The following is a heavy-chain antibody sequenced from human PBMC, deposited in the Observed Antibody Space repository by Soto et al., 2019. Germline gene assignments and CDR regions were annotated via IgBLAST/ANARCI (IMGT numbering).Heavy chain of an antibody. V-gene: IGHV1-69*12. Sequence: QVQLVQSGAEVKKPGSSVKVSCKASGGTFSNYALSWVRQAPGQGLEWMGDIIPIFGTTNNAQKLQGRVTITADEAXXTAYGELRGLRSEDTAVYSGAQRGERYYSDTRGDGWGQGTLVAVSS. CDR2: IIPIFGTT. J-gene: IGHJ1*01. D-gene: IGHD3-10*01. CDR3: AQRGERYYSDTRGDG. CDR1: GGTFSNYA.